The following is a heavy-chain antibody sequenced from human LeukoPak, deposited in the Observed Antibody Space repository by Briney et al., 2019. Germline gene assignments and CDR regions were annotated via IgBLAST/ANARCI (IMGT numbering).Heavy chain of an antibody. CDR2: INSDGSST. V-gene: IGHV3-74*01. CDR1: GFTFSSYW. D-gene: IGHD3-3*01. CDR3: ARDSAMYYDFWSGYYFLDY. J-gene: IGHJ4*02. Sequence: PGGSLRLSCAASGFTFSSYWMHWVRQAPGKGLVWVSRINSDGSSTSYADSVKGRFTISRDNAKNTLYLQMNSLRAEDTAVYYCARDSAMYYDFWSGYYFLDYWRQGTLVTVSS.